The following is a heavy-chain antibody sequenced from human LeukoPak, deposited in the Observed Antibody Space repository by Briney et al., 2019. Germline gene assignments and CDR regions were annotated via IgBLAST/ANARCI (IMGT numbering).Heavy chain of an antibody. V-gene: IGHV4-34*01. Sequence: KPSETLSLTCAVYGGSFSGYYWSWIRQPPGKGLDWIGGINHSGSTNYNPSLKSRVTISVDTSKNQFSLKLSSVTAADTAVYYCARGRQYYYGSGRPRAPFDYWGQGTLVTVSS. J-gene: IGHJ4*02. D-gene: IGHD3-10*01. CDR2: INHSGST. CDR1: GGSFSGYY. CDR3: ARGRQYYYGSGRPRAPFDY.